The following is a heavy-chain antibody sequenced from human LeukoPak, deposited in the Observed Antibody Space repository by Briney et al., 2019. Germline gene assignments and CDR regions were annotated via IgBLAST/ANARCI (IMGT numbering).Heavy chain of an antibody. CDR1: GGTFSSYA. CDR2: IIPILGIA. J-gene: IGHJ4*02. Sequence: ASVKVSCKASGGTFSSYAISWMRQAPGQGLEWMGRIIPILGIANYAQKFQGRVTITADKSTSTAYMELSSLRSEDTAVYYCARGATAGRYYFDYWGQGTLVTVSS. CDR3: ARGATAGRYYFDY. V-gene: IGHV1-69*04. D-gene: IGHD6-13*01.